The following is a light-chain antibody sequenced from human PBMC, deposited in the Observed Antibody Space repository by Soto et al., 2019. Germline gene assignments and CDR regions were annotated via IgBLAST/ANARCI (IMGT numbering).Light chain of an antibody. V-gene: IGKV3-20*01. Sequence: ENVLTQSPGTLSLSPGERATLSCRASQSVDSNYLAWYQQKPGQAPRLLVCGTSSRPTGIPDRFSGSVSGTDFTLTINRLEAEDFAVYYCQQYVSSLYTVGQETKLEIK. J-gene: IGKJ2*01. CDR3: QQYVSSLYT. CDR1: QSVDSNY. CDR2: GTS.